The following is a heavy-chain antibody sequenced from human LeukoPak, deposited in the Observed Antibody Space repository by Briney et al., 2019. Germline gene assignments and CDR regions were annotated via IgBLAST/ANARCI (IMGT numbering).Heavy chain of an antibody. CDR3: ARGGLRTYFDY. J-gene: IGHJ4*02. Sequence: SETLSLTCTVSGGSISSYYWSWIRQPPGKGLEWIGYIYYSGSTNYNPSLKSRVTISVDTSKNQFSLKLSSVAAADTAVYYCARGGLRTYFDYWGQGTLVTVSS. D-gene: IGHD4-17*01. V-gene: IGHV4-59*01. CDR2: IYYSGST. CDR1: GGSISSYY.